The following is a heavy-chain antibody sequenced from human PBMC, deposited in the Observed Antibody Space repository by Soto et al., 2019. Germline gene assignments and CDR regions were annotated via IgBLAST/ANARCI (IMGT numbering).Heavy chain of an antibody. J-gene: IGHJ4*02. Sequence: ASVKVSCKASGYTFSDYYIHWVRQAPGQGLEWMGWINPSGGSTSYAQKFQGRVTMTRDTSTSTVYMELSSLRSEDTAVYYCARGLTFDWFLYWGQGTLVTVSS. CDR1: GYTFSDYY. V-gene: IGHV1-46*01. D-gene: IGHD3-9*01. CDR2: INPSGGST. CDR3: ARGLTFDWFLY.